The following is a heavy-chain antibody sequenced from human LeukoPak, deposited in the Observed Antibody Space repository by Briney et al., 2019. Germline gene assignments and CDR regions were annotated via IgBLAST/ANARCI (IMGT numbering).Heavy chain of an antibody. J-gene: IGHJ3*02. CDR3: ARDFSSGYLDAFDI. CDR1: GXTFSSYW. CDR2: INSDGSST. D-gene: IGHD3-22*01. Sequence: GGSLRLSCAASGXTFSSYWVHWVRQAPGKGLVWVSRINSDGSSTSYADSVKGRFTISRDNAKNTLYLQMNSLRAEDTAVYYCARDFSSGYLDAFDIWGQGTMVTVSS. V-gene: IGHV3-74*01.